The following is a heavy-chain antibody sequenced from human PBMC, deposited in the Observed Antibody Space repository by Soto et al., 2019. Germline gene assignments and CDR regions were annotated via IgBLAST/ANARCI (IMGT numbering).Heavy chain of an antibody. CDR2: TYYRSKWYN. CDR1: GDSVSSNSAA. J-gene: IGHJ4*02. D-gene: IGHD5-12*01. V-gene: IGHV6-1*01. CDR3: ARDRLGDGYNDY. Sequence: QTFSLTCAISGDSVSSNSAAWSWIRQSPSRGLEWLGRTYYRSKWYNNYAVSVKSRITINPDTSKNQFSLQLNSVTPGDTAVYYCARDRLGDGYNDYWGQGTLVTVSS.